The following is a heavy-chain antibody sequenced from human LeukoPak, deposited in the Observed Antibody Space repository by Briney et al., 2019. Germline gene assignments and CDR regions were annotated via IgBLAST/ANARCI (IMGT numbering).Heavy chain of an antibody. CDR3: ARGRDGYNSDY. J-gene: IGHJ4*02. D-gene: IGHD5-24*01. CDR1: GGSISSYY. CDR2: IYYSGST. V-gene: IGHV4-59*01. Sequence: SETLSLTCTVSGGSISSYYWSWIRQPPGKVLEWIGYIYYSGSTNYNPSLKSRVTISVDTSKNQFSLKLSSVTAADTAVYYCARGRDGYNSDYWGQGTLVTVSS.